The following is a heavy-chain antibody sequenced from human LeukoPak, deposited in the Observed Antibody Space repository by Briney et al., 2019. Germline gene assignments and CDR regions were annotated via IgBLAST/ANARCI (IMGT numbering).Heavy chain of an antibody. Sequence: PSETLSLTCAVSGGSISSGGYSWSWIRQPPGKGLEWIGYIYHSGSTYYNPSLKSRVTISVDRSKNQFSLKLSSVTAADTAVYYCARTIRSYRWFDPWGQGTLVTVSS. J-gene: IGHJ5*02. D-gene: IGHD3-10*01. CDR2: IYHSGST. CDR3: ARTIRSYRWFDP. CDR1: GGSISSGGYS. V-gene: IGHV4-30-2*01.